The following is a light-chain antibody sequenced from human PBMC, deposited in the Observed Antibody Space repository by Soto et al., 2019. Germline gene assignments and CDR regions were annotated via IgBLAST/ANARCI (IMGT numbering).Light chain of an antibody. Sequence: PGERVTLSSRASQSVSSSYLTWYQQKPGQAPRLLIYGASTRATGIPARFSGSGSGTDFTLTISSLQPEDFAVYYCQQDYNLPLTFGGGTKVDIK. J-gene: IGKJ4*01. CDR2: GAS. CDR3: QQDYNLPLT. CDR1: QSVSSSY. V-gene: IGKV3D-7*01.